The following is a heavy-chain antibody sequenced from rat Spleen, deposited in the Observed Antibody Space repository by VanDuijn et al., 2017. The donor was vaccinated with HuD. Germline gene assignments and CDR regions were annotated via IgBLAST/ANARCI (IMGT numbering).Heavy chain of an antibody. CDR2: LNSAGTT. Sequence: VQLQESGPGLVKPSQSLSLTCSVTAYSIISSYRWNWIRKFPGNKLEWMGHLNSAGTTSYNPSLKSRISITRDTSKNQFFLHVNSVSTEDTATYYCARGTTVVTSHYFDYWGQGVMVTVSS. D-gene: IGHD1-1*01. V-gene: IGHV3-3*01. CDR1: AYSIISSYR. CDR3: ARGTTVVTSHYFDY. J-gene: IGHJ2*01.